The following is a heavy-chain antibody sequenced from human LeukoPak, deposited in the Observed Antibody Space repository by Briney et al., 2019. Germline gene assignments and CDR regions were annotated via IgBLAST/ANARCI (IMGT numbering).Heavy chain of an antibody. CDR1: GASMSNFY. D-gene: IGHD6-13*01. J-gene: IGHJ4*02. CDR2: IYTSVTT. Sequence: SETLSLTCTVSGASMSNFYWRWLGQAAGKGLQWIARIYTSVTTNYNPSLKSRLTMSVHTSKNHFSLKLSSVTAADTAVYYCARWGQQSFDFWGQGTLVTVSA. CDR3: ARWGQQSFDF. V-gene: IGHV4-4*07.